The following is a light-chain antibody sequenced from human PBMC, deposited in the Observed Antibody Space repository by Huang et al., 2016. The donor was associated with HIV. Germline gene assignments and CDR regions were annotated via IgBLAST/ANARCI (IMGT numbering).Light chain of an antibody. V-gene: IGKV3-20*01. CDR3: QQYDNSPPGLT. CDR2: AAS. J-gene: IGKJ3*01. Sequence: EIVLTQSPGTLSLSPGERATLSCRTSQSVSSSYLAWYQQKPGQAPRLLIYAASNRCTGIPDRFSGSGSGTDFTLTIRRLEPEEFAVYYCQQYDNSPPGLTFGPGTKVDIK. CDR1: QSVSSSY.